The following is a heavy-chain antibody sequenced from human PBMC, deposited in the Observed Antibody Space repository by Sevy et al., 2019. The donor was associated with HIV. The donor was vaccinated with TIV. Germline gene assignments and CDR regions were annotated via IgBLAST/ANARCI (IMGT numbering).Heavy chain of an antibody. Sequence: SETLSLTCTVSGGSISSYYWSWIRQPPGKGLEWIGYIYYSGSTNYNPSLKSRVTISVDTSKNQFSLKLSSVTAADTAVYYCARDLGGIAARHRNQGYYYYGMDVWGQGTTVTVSS. CDR2: IYYSGST. V-gene: IGHV4-59*01. CDR1: GGSISSYY. D-gene: IGHD6-6*01. J-gene: IGHJ6*02. CDR3: ARDLGGIAARHRNQGYYYYGMDV.